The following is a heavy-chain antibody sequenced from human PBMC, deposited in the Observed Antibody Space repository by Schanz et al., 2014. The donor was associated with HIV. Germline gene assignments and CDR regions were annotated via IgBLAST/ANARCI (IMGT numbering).Heavy chain of an antibody. J-gene: IGHJ6*02. V-gene: IGHV3-21*02. CDR1: GFTFSNYG. CDR3: ARGSWYSGGWYDDYNYYDVDV. Sequence: VQLVESGGGVVQPGRSLRLSCAASGFTFSNYGMNWVRQAPGKGLEWVSAISGGSTYYADSVKGRFTISRDNAKNSLYLQMNSLTPEDTAVYFCARGSWYSGGWYDDYNYYDVDVWGQGTTVIVSS. CDR2: ISGGST. D-gene: IGHD6-19*01.